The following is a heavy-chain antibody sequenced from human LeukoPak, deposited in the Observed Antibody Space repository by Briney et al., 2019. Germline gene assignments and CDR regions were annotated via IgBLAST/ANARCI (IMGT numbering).Heavy chain of an antibody. Sequence: SETLSLTCTVSGGSISSYYWSWTWQPAGKGLEWTGRIYTSGSPNYDPSLKSRVTMSVDTSKNQFSLKLRSMTAADTALYYCARGRSATMFDYWGQGTLVTVSS. J-gene: IGHJ4*02. CDR2: IYTSGSP. CDR1: GGSISSYY. V-gene: IGHV4-4*07. D-gene: IGHD3-10*01. CDR3: ARGRSATMFDY.